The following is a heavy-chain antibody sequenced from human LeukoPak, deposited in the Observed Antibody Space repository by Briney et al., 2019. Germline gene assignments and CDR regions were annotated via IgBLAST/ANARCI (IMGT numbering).Heavy chain of an antibody. D-gene: IGHD3-3*01. V-gene: IGHV3-53*01. CDR1: GFTVSSNY. Sequence: PGGSLRLSCAASGFTVSSNYMSWARQAPGKGLEWVSVIYSGGSTYYADSVKGRFTISRDNSKNTLYLQMNSLRAEDTAVYYCARVGKRITIFGVVIPNAFDIWGQGTMVTVSS. CDR3: ARVGKRITIFGVVIPNAFDI. CDR2: IYSGGST. J-gene: IGHJ3*02.